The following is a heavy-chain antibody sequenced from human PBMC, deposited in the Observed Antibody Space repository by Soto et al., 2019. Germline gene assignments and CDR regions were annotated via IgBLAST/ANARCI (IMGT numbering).Heavy chain of an antibody. CDR2: IYYSGST. Sequence: PSETLSLTCTVSGGSISSYYWSWIRQPPGKGLEWIGYIYYSGSTNYNPSLKSRVTISVDTSKNQFSLKLSSVTAADTAVYYCARRGRYFDWFHEYYFDYWGQGTLVTVSS. CDR3: ARRGRYFDWFHEYYFDY. D-gene: IGHD3-9*01. V-gene: IGHV4-59*08. CDR1: GGSISSYY. J-gene: IGHJ4*02.